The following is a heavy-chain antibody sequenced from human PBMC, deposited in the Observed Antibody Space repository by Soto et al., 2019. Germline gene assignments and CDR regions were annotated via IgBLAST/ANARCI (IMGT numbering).Heavy chain of an antibody. J-gene: IGHJ4*02. V-gene: IGHV3-74*01. Sequence: GGSLRLSCAASGFTFSSYWVHWVRQAPGKGLVWVSRINSDGSSTSYADSVKGRFTISRDNAKNTLYLQMNSLRAEDRAVYYCATTQRGGLDYWGQGTLVTVSS. CDR1: GFTFSSYW. D-gene: IGHD2-15*01. CDR2: INSDGSST. CDR3: ATTQRGGLDY.